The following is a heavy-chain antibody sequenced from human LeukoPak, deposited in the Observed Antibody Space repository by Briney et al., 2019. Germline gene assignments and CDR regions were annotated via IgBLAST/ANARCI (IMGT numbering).Heavy chain of an antibody. CDR3: ARDIVVVPASAPGYMDV. CDR1: GFTFSSYG. Sequence: PGGSLRLSCAASGFTFSSYGMHWVRQAPGKGLEWVAVISYDGSNKYYADSVKGRFTISRDNSKNTLYLQMNSLRAEDTAVYYCARDIVVVPASAPGYMDVWGKGTTVTVSS. D-gene: IGHD2-2*01. V-gene: IGHV3-30*03. J-gene: IGHJ6*03. CDR2: ISYDGSNK.